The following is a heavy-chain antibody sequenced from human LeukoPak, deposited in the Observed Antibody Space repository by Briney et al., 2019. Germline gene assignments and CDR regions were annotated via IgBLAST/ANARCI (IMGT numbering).Heavy chain of an antibody. D-gene: IGHD2-21*01. J-gene: IGHJ4*02. V-gene: IGHV3-53*01. CDR2: IYTGGST. CDR1: GFTVSSNY. Sequence: GSLSLSCAASGFTVSSNYMSWVRQAPGKGLEWVSVIYTGGSTYYADSVKGRFTISRDNSKNTLYLQMNSLRVDDTAMYYCARDSYGGYWGQGTLVTVSS. CDR3: ARDSYGGY.